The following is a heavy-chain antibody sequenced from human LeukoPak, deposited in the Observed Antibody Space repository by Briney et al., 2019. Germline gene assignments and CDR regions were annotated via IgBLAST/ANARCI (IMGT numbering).Heavy chain of an antibody. CDR2: IYHSGST. V-gene: IGHV4-30-2*01. CDR3: ARGGDLAYFDY. D-gene: IGHD3-16*01. CDR1: GGSISSGGYP. J-gene: IGHJ4*02. Sequence: SETLSLTCAVSGGSISSGGYPWSWIRQPPGKGLEWIGYIYHSGSTYYNPSLKSRVTISVDRSKDQLSLKLSSVTAADTAVYYCARGGDLAYFDYWGQGTLVTVSS.